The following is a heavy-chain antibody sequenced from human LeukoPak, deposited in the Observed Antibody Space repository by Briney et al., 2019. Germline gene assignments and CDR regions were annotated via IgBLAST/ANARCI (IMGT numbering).Heavy chain of an antibody. CDR2: IYSGGST. CDR3: ARDLDSSGYSPDY. D-gene: IGHD3-22*01. CDR1: GFTVSSNY. J-gene: IGHJ4*02. Sequence: GGSLRLSCAASGFTVSSNYMSWVRQAPGKGLEWVSVIYSGGSTYYADSVKGRFTISRDNSKNTLHLQMNSLRAEDTAVYYCARDLDSSGYSPDYWGQGTLVTVSS. V-gene: IGHV3-66*01.